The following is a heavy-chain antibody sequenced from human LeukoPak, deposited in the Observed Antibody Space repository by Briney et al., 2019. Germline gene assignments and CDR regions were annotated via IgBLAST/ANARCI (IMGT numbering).Heavy chain of an antibody. CDR2: IWYDGSNK. CDR1: GFTFSSYG. Sequence: GGSLRLSCAASGFTFSSYGMHWVRQVPGKGLEWVAVIWYDGSNKYYADSVKGRFTISRDNSKNTLYLQMNSLRAEDTAVYYCARDMGYQYFDYWGQGTLVTVSS. V-gene: IGHV3-33*01. CDR3: ARDMGYQYFDY. J-gene: IGHJ4*02. D-gene: IGHD3-16*02.